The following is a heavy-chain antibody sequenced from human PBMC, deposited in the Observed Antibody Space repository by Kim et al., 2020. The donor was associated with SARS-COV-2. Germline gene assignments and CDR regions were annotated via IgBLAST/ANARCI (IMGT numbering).Heavy chain of an antibody. D-gene: IGHD6-13*01. Sequence: SETLSLTCTVSGGSFSSYYWSWIRQPPGKGLEWIGYIYYSGSTNYNPSLKSRVTISVDTSKNQFSLKLSSVTAADTAVYYCARPSIAAGDAFDIWGQGTMVTVSS. CDR1: GGSFSSYY. V-gene: IGHV4-59*08. CDR3: ARPSIAAGDAFDI. CDR2: IYYSGST. J-gene: IGHJ3*02.